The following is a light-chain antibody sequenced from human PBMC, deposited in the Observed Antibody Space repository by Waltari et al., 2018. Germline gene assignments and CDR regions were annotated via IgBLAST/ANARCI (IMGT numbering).Light chain of an antibody. CDR1: SRYVGGYNY. CDR3: SSYAGSNNYVV. Sequence: QSALTPPPSASGSPGQSVTISCTGTSRYVGGYNYVSLYQQHPGKAPKLMIYEVSKRPSGVPDRFSGSKSGNTASLTVSGLQAEDEADYYCSSYAGSNNYVVFGGGTKLTVL. CDR2: EVS. V-gene: IGLV2-8*01. J-gene: IGLJ2*01.